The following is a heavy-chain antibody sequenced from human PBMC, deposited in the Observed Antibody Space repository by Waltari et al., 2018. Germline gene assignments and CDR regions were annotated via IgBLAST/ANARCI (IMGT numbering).Heavy chain of an antibody. J-gene: IGHJ4*02. Sequence: QVQLQESGPGLVKPAGTLSLTCAVSGGSISRMNWWSWVRRPPGKGLEWIGEIYHSGSTNYNPSLKSRVTISVDKSKNQFSLKLSSVTAADTAVYYCARDQGLRYYGGVYYFDYWGQGTLVTVSS. CDR2: IYHSGST. CDR1: GGSISRMNW. CDR3: ARDQGLRYYGGVYYFDY. D-gene: IGHD3-9*01. V-gene: IGHV4-4*02.